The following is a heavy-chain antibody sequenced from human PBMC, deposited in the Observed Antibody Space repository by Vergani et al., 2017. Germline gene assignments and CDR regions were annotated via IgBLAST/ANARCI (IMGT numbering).Heavy chain of an antibody. CDR1: GFTFSSYW. V-gene: IGHV3-74*01. CDR3: ARGTYYYDSSCDSPLDY. D-gene: IGHD3-22*01. Sequence: EVQLVESGGGLVQPGGSLRLSCAASGFTFSSYWMHWVRQAPGKGLVWVSRINSDGSSTSYAYAVKGRFTISRDNARNTLYLQMNSLSAEDTAVYYCARGTYYYDSSCDSPLDYWGQGTLVTVSS. J-gene: IGHJ4*02. CDR2: INSDGSST.